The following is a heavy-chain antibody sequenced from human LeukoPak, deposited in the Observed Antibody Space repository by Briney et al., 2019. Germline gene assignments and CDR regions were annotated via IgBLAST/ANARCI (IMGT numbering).Heavy chain of an antibody. Sequence: SETLSLTCTVSGGSISSGYYWGWIRQPPGKGLEWIGSIYHSGSTYYNPSLKSRVTISVDTSKNQFSLKLSSVTAADTAVYYCARGGPDTSMGGGLDIWGPGSMVTVSS. CDR2: IYHSGST. D-gene: IGHD2-2*01. CDR1: GGSISSGYY. V-gene: IGHV4-38-2*02. CDR3: ARGGPDTSMGGGLDI. J-gene: IGHJ3*02.